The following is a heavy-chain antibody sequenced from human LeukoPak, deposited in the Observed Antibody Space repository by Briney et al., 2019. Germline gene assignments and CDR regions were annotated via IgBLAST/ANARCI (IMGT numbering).Heavy chain of an antibody. CDR2: IRYDGSKK. Sequence: PGGSLRLSCAPSGFTFSSYGMHWVRQAPGKGLEWVAFIRYDGSKKYYADSVKGRFTISRDNSKNTLYLQMNSLRAEDTAVYYCAKSGGPVRYDSSGSSLDYWGQGTLVTVSS. D-gene: IGHD3-22*01. V-gene: IGHV3-30*02. CDR1: GFTFSSYG. CDR3: AKSGGPVRYDSSGSSLDY. J-gene: IGHJ4*02.